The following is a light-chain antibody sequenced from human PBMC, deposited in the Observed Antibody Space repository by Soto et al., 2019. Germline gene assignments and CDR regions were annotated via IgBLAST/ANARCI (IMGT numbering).Light chain of an antibody. CDR1: SSDVDDYRY. CDR2: DGT. Sequence: QSVLAQPRSVSGSPGQLLTISCTGTSSDVDDYRYDSWYQQYPGKAPKLVIYDGTKRPSGVPDRFSGSNSGNTASLTISGLQAEDEADYYCCSYVTTPEIFGTGTKVTVL. V-gene: IGLV2-11*01. J-gene: IGLJ1*01. CDR3: CSYVTTPEI.